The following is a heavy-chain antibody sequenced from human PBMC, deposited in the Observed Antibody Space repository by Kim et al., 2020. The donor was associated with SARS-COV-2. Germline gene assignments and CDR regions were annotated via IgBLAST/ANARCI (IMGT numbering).Heavy chain of an antibody. Sequence: GGSLRLSCAASGFTFDDYAMHWVRQAPGKGLEWVSGISWNSGSIGYADSVKGRFTISRDNAKNSLYLQMNSLRAEDTALYYCAKASGEVVPAATHAFDIWGQGTMVTVSS. CDR3: AKASGEVVPAATHAFDI. CDR2: ISWNSGSI. CDR1: GFTFDDYA. D-gene: IGHD2-2*01. V-gene: IGHV3-9*01. J-gene: IGHJ3*02.